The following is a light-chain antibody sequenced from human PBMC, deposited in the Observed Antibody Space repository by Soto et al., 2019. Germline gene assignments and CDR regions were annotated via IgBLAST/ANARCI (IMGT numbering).Light chain of an antibody. Sequence: DIVMTQSSLSLPVTPGEPASISCRSSQSLLYSNGHNYLNWYLQKPGQSPQILIYLGSNRASGVPDGFSGSGSGTDFTLKISRVEAEDVGVYYCMQALQTPFTFGPGTKVDIK. J-gene: IGKJ3*01. CDR1: QSLLYSNGHNY. V-gene: IGKV2-28*01. CDR2: LGS. CDR3: MQALQTPFT.